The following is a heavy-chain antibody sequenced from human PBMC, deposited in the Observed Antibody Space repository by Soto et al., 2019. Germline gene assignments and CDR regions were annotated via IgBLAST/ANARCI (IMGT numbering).Heavy chain of an antibody. CDR3: ARGDGTHVVGQQHPVYEY. CDR1: VGSISSYY. D-gene: IGHD2-8*01. CDR2: SYYSGST. Sequence: PSETLSLTCTVSVGSISSYYWRLIRQPPGKGLEWIGNSYYSGSTNYNPSFKIRVTISVYTSKNQFSLKLQSVSAADTAMYYCARGDGTHVVGQQHPVYEYLAQRAVVPVSS. V-gene: IGHV4-59*01. J-gene: IGHJ4*02.